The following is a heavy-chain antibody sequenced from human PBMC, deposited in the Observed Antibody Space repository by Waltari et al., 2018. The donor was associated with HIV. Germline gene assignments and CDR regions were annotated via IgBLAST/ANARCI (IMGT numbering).Heavy chain of an antibody. V-gene: IGHV3-15*01. CDR1: GLTLSNAW. J-gene: IGHJ4*02. D-gene: IGHD3-10*01. CDR3: YGFV. Sequence: EVQLVESGGGLVKPGGSLRLSCAASGLTLSNAWMSWVRQAPGKGVEWGGRIRSKTDGVTEDYAAPVKGRVTISRDDSKNILYLQMNSLKTEDTAVYYCYGFVWGQGTLVTVSS. CDR2: IRSKTDGVTE.